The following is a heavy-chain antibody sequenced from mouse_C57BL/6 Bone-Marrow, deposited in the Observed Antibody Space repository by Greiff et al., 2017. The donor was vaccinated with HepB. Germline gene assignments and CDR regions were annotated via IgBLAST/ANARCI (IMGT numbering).Heavy chain of an antibody. V-gene: IGHV1-42*01. CDR1: GYSFTGYY. CDR3: ERFGWFAY. CDR2: INPSTGGT. Sequence: VQLKESGPELVKPGASVKISCKASGYSFTGYYMNWVKQSPEKSLEWIGEINPSTGGTTYNQKFKAKATLTVDKSSSTAYMQLKSLASEDSAVYYCERFGWFAYWGQGTLVTVSA. J-gene: IGHJ3*01.